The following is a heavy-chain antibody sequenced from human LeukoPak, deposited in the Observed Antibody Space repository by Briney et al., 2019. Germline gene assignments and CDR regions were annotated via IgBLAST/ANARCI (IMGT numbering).Heavy chain of an antibody. Sequence: PGGSLRLSCTVSGFTFSTYWMTWVRQAPGKGLEWVANIKQDGSEKYYVDSVKGRFTISRDNAKNSLYLQMNSLRAEDTAVYYCARRRIGDYWGQGTLVTVSS. CDR1: GFTFSTYW. CDR3: ARRRIGDY. J-gene: IGHJ4*02. D-gene: IGHD3-10*01. CDR2: IKQDGSEK. V-gene: IGHV3-7*01.